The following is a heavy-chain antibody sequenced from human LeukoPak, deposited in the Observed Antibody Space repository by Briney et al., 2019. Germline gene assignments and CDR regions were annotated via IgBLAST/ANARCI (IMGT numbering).Heavy chain of an antibody. V-gene: IGHV1-18*01. D-gene: IGHD3-9*01. CDR1: GYTFTSYG. CDR3: ARDPLNYDILTGYLLGY. CDR2: ISAYNGNT. Sequence: ASVKVSCKASGYTFTSYGISWVRQAPGQGLEWMGWISAYNGNTNYAQKLQGRVTMTTDTSTSTAYMELRSLRSDDTAAYYCARDPLNYDILTGYLLGYWGQGTLVTVYS. J-gene: IGHJ4*02.